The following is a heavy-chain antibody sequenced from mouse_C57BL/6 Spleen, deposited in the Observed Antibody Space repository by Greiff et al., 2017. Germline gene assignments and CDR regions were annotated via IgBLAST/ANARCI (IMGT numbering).Heavy chain of an antibody. Sequence: EVKLVESGGGLVKPGGSLKLSCAASGFTFSDYGMHWVRQAPEKGLEWVAYISSGSSTIYYADTVKGRFTISRYNAKNTLFLQMTSLRSEDTAMYYCARPSFYYFDYWGQGTTLTVSS. CDR3: ARPSFYYFDY. CDR2: ISSGSSTI. V-gene: IGHV5-17*01. J-gene: IGHJ2*01. CDR1: GFTFSDYG.